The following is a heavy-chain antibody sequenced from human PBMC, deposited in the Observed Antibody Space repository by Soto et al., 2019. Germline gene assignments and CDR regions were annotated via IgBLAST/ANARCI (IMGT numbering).Heavy chain of an antibody. D-gene: IGHD3-22*01. CDR3: ARQCITMIESLPYNWFDP. V-gene: IGHV4-38-2*01. Sequence: SETLSLTCAVSGYSISSGYYWGWIRQPPGKGLEWIGSIYHSGSTYYNPSLKSRVTISVDTSKNQFSLKLGSVTAADTAVYYCARQCITMIESLPYNWFDPWGQGTLVTVSS. CDR2: IYHSGST. J-gene: IGHJ5*02. CDR1: GYSISSGYY.